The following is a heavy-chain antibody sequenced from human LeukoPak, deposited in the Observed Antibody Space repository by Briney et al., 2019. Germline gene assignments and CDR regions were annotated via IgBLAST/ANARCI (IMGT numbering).Heavy chain of an antibody. CDR3: ARDDYYYDSSGYYSN. D-gene: IGHD3-22*01. Sequence: PGGSLRLSCTVSGGSISSYYWSWIRQPAGKGLEWIGRIYTSGSTNYNPSLKSRVTMSVDTSKNQFSLKLSSVTAADTAVYYCARDDYYYDSSGYYSNWGQGTLVTVSS. CDR2: IYTSGST. J-gene: IGHJ4*02. CDR1: GGSISSYY. V-gene: IGHV4-4*07.